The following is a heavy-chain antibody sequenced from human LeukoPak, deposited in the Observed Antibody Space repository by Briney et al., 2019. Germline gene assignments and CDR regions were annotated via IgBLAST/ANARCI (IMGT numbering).Heavy chain of an antibody. Sequence: SETLSLTCTVSGGSISSGGYYWSWIRQHPGKGLEWIGYIYYSGSTNYNPSLKSRVTISVDTSKNQFSLKLSSVTAADTAVYYCARAQWLVRTLDYWGQGTLVTVSS. CDR2: IYYSGST. D-gene: IGHD6-19*01. CDR3: ARAQWLVRTLDY. J-gene: IGHJ4*02. CDR1: GGSISSGGYY. V-gene: IGHV4-31*03.